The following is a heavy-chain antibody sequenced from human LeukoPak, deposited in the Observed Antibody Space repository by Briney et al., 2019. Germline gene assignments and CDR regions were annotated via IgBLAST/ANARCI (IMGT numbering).Heavy chain of an antibody. J-gene: IGHJ5*02. Sequence: SETLSLICTVSGYSIRSGYYWGWIRQPPGKGLEWIGSIYHSGSTYYNPSLKSRVTISVDTSKNQFSLKLSSVTAADTAVYYCARGFPIFGVVTSPNWFDPWGQGTLVTVSS. D-gene: IGHD3-3*01. CDR1: GYSIRSGYY. CDR2: IYHSGST. CDR3: ARGFPIFGVVTSPNWFDP. V-gene: IGHV4-38-2*02.